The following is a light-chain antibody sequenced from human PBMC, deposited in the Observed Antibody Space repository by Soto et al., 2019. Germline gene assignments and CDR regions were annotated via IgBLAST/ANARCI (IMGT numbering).Light chain of an antibody. CDR1: QGMGDT. CDR2: DTY. CDR3: QPYNNWPLT. Sequence: EVVLRQSPATLSVSPGEGSTRSCRASQGMGDTLACYQHKPGQTPRLLIYDTYTRATGVPTRLSGSRSGAEFPLTIISLQSEDFAVYYCQPYNNWPLTFGGGTMVDIK. V-gene: IGKV3-15*01. J-gene: IGKJ4*01.